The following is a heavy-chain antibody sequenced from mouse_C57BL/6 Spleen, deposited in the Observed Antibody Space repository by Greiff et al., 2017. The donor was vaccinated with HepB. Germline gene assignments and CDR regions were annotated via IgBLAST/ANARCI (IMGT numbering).Heavy chain of an antibody. CDR3: ARGENGNYPMDY. V-gene: IGHV1-82*01. CDR2: IYPGDGDT. Sequence: QVQLQQSGPELVKPGASVKISCKASGYAFSSSWMNWVKQRPGKGLEWIGRIYPGDGDTNYNGKFKGKATLTADKSSSTAYMQLSSLTSEDSAVYFCARGENGNYPMDYWGQGTSVTVSS. J-gene: IGHJ4*01. CDR1: GYAFSSSW. D-gene: IGHD2-1*01.